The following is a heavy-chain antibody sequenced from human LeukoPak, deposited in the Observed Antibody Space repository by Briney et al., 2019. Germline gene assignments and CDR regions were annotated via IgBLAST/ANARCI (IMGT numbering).Heavy chain of an antibody. J-gene: IGHJ4*02. CDR2: FDPEDGET. CDR3: ATEGYSYGYD. D-gene: IGHD5-18*01. Sequence: GASVKVSCKVSGYTLTELSMHWVRQAPGKGLEWMGGFDPEDGETIYAQKFQGRVTMTEGTSTDTAYMELSSLRSEDTAVYYCATEGYSYGYDWGQGTLVTVSS. CDR1: GYTLTELS. V-gene: IGHV1-24*01.